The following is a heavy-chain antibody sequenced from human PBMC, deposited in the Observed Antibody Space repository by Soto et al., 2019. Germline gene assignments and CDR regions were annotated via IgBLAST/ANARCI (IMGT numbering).Heavy chain of an antibody. J-gene: IGHJ5*02. Sequence: QVQLQESGPGLVKPSETLSLTCTVSGGSVSSGSYYWSWIRQPPGKGLEWIGYIYYSGSTNYNPSLKSRVTISVDTSKNLFSLKLSSVTAADTAVYYCARGVVTTNWFDPWGQGTLVTVSS. V-gene: IGHV4-61*01. CDR1: GGSVSSGSYY. CDR3: ARGVVTTNWFDP. CDR2: IYYSGST. D-gene: IGHD2-21*02.